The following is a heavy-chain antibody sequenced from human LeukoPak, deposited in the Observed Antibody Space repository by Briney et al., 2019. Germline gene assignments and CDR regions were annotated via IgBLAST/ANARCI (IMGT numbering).Heavy chain of an antibody. D-gene: IGHD3-3*01. Sequence: PGRSLRLSCAASGFSFSSYGMHWVRQAPGKGLEWVAHTSYDGSNKYYGDSVKGRFTISRDNSKNTLYLQMNSLRAQDTAVYYCAKMPGDFWSAFYHYFDFWGQGTLVTVSS. J-gene: IGHJ4*02. CDR2: TSYDGSNK. CDR1: GFSFSSYG. V-gene: IGHV3-30*18. CDR3: AKMPGDFWSAFYHYFDF.